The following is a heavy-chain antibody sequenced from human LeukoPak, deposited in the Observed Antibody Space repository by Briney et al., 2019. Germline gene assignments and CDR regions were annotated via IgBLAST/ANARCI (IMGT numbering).Heavy chain of an antibody. J-gene: IGHJ4*02. CDR2: IDPSGGST. Sequence: ASVKVSCKASGYSFTSYYMHWVRQAPGQGLEWMGIIDPSGGSTNYAQKFQGRITMTRDTSTSTVYMELSSLRSEDTAIYYCASLGSGSSPIIDFDYWGQGTLVTVSS. CDR3: ASLGSGSSPIIDFDY. V-gene: IGHV1-46*01. D-gene: IGHD3-10*01. CDR1: GYSFTSYY.